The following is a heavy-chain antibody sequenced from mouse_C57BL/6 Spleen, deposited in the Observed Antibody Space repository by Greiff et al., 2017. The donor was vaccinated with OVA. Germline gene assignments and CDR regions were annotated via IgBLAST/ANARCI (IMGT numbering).Heavy chain of an antibody. J-gene: IGHJ1*03. CDR2: INYDGSST. CDR3: AREDGSFYWYFDV. D-gene: IGHD1-1*01. V-gene: IGHV5-16*01. Sequence: EVQLVESEGGLVQPGSSMKLSCTASGFTFSDYYMAWVRQVPEKGLEWVANINYDGSSTYYLDSLKRRFLISRDNAKNILYLQMSSLKSEDTATYYCAREDGSFYWYFDVWGTGTTVTVSS. CDR1: GFTFSDYY.